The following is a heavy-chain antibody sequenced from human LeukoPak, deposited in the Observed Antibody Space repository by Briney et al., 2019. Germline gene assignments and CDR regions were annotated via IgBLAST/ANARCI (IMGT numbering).Heavy chain of an antibody. CDR3: ARGGKQWLNRYPPRIFDC. V-gene: IGHV4-34*01. D-gene: IGHD6-19*01. Sequence: SETLSLTCAVYGGSFSGYYWSWIRQPPGKGLEWIGEINHSGSTNYNPSLKSRVTISVDTSKNQFSLKLSSVTAADTAVYYCARGGKQWLNRYPPRIFDCWGQRTLVTVSS. CDR1: GGSFSGYY. CDR2: INHSGST. J-gene: IGHJ4*02.